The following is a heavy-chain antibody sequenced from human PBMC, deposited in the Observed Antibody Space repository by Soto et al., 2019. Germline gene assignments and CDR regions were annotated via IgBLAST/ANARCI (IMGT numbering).Heavy chain of an antibody. V-gene: IGHV4-31*03. CDR2: IYYSGST. D-gene: IGHD3-22*01. Sequence: SETLSLTCTVSGGSISSGGYYWSWIRQHPGKGLEWIGYIYYSGSTYYNPSLKSRVTISVETSKNQFSLKLSSVTAADTAVYYCASVHESGYYYLVFDYWGQGTMVTVYS. CDR3: ASVHESGYYYLVFDY. J-gene: IGHJ4*02. CDR1: GGSISSGGYY.